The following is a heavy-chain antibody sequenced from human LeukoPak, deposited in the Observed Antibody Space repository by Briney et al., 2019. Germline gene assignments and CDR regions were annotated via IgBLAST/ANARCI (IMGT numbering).Heavy chain of an antibody. D-gene: IGHD3-16*01. CDR3: ARGSPLVEEFRYNWFDP. CDR1: GGSISSYY. V-gene: IGHV4-34*01. Sequence: SETLSLTCTVSGGSISSYYWSWIRQPPGKGLEWIGEINHSGSTNYNPSLKSRVTISVDTSKNQFSLKLSSVTAADTAVYYCARGSPLVEEFRYNWFDPWGQGTLVTVSS. CDR2: INHSGST. J-gene: IGHJ5*02.